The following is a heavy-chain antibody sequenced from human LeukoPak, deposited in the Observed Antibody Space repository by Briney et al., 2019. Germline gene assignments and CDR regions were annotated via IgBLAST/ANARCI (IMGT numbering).Heavy chain of an antibody. CDR1: GFTSSSYA. CDR3: AKDLDCSSTNCYPDY. D-gene: IGHD2-2*01. CDR2: ISGSGGST. V-gene: IGHV3-23*01. J-gene: IGHJ4*02. Sequence: GGSLRLSCAASGFTSSSYAMSWVRQAPGKGLEWVSAISGSGGSTYYADSVKGRFTISRDNSKNTLYLQMNSLRAEDTAVYYCAKDLDCSSTNCYPDYWGQGTLVTVSS.